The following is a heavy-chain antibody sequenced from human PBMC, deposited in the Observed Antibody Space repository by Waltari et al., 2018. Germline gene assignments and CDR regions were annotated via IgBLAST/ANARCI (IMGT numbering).Heavy chain of an antibody. V-gene: IGHV3-13*01. CDR2: ISSTGDT. Sequence: EVQLVESGGGLVQPGGSLSLSCAASGFTFSSNDMHWVRQATGKGLEWVSAISSTGDTYYAASVRGRFTISRENAQRSVYLQMNSLRAGDTALYYCATISSVAIHWGQGTTVTVSS. CDR3: ATISSVAIH. CDR1: GFTFSSND. J-gene: IGHJ6*02. D-gene: IGHD2-15*01.